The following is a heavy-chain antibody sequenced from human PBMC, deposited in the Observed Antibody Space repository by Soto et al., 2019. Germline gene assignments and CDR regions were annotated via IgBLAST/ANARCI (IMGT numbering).Heavy chain of an antibody. V-gene: IGHV3-30*04. CDR1: GFTFSSYA. J-gene: IGHJ4*02. CDR3: ARDGSYYDVLTEHYFDV. CDR2: ISDDGTNK. Sequence: QVQLVESGGGVVQPGRSLRLSCAASGFTFSSYAMHWVRQAPGKGLEWVAVISDDGTNKDYADSVKGRFTISRDKSKNTLDLQMDSLRPEDTAVYYCARDGSYYDVLTEHYFDVWGQGTLVSVSA. D-gene: IGHD3-9*01.